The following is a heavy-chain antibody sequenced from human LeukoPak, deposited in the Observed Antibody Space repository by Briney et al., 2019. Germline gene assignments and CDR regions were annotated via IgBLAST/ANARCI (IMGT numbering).Heavy chain of an antibody. Sequence: SVKVSCKASGGSFNSYPISWVRQAPGQGLDWMGGFIPIFDSPHYAQKFQGRPTITTDESTSTAYMELSSLRSEDTAMYYCARGEMATPNYGDLDYWGQGTLVTVSS. CDR2: FIPIFDSP. CDR1: GGSFNSYP. CDR3: ARGEMATPNYGDLDY. D-gene: IGHD5-24*01. V-gene: IGHV1-69*05. J-gene: IGHJ4*02.